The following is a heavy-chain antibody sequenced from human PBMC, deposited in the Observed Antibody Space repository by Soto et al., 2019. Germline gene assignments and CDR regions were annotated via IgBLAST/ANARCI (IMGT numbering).Heavy chain of an antibody. Sequence: GGSLRLSCAASGFTFDDYAMHWVRQAPGKGLEWVSGISWNSGSIGYADSVKGRFTISRDNAKNSLYLQMNSLRAEDTALYYCAKDIAHYGDYRLHAFDIWGHGTMVTVSS. CDR1: GFTFDDYA. J-gene: IGHJ3*02. CDR2: ISWNSGSI. CDR3: AKDIAHYGDYRLHAFDI. V-gene: IGHV3-9*01. D-gene: IGHD4-17*01.